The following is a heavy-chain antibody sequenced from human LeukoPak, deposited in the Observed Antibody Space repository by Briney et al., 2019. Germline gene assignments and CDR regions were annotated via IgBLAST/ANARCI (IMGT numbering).Heavy chain of an antibody. D-gene: IGHD6-13*01. Sequence: GGSLGLSCAASGFTFSSYSMNWVRQAPGKGLEWVSSISSSSSYIYYADSVKGRFTISRDNAKNSLYLQMNSLRAEDTAVYYCARGPAAGLYYFDYWGQGTLVTVSS. V-gene: IGHV3-21*01. J-gene: IGHJ4*02. CDR2: ISSSSSYI. CDR3: ARGPAAGLYYFDY. CDR1: GFTFSSYS.